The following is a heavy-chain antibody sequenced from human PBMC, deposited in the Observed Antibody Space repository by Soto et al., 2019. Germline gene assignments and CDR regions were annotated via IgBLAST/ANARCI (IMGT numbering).Heavy chain of an antibody. J-gene: IGHJ4*02. CDR2: INRSGST. Sequence: QVQLQQWGAGLLKLAETLSLTCAVYGGSFRGYYCSWIRQPPGKGLEWIGEINRSGSTNYNPSLNNRVHISVDTSKNQLSLKLSSVTAAVTAVYYCASGEGTIFGVVHDYWGQGTLVTVSA. D-gene: IGHD3-3*01. V-gene: IGHV4-34*01. CDR1: GGSFRGYY. CDR3: ASGEGTIFGVVHDY.